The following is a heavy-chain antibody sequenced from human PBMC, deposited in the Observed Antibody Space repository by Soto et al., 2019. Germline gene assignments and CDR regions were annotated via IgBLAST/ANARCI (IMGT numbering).Heavy chain of an antibody. D-gene: IGHD6-13*01. CDR2: IYPGDHET. V-gene: IGHV5-51*07. CDR1: GWTFCRFR. CDR3: ARSPRSSPDSAY. Sequence: CRGWTFCRFRWGWVHQLPGKGLEWMGIIYPGDHETRYSPSFHGKVTISADKSINTAYLQWNSLEASDSAFYFCARSPRSSPDSAYWGQGALVTVSS. J-gene: IGHJ4*02.